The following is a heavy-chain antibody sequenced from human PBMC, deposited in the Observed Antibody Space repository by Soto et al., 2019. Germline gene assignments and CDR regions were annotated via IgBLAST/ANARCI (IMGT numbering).Heavy chain of an antibody. CDR2: INTDNGGA. Sequence: QVQLVQSGAEVKKPGASVKVSCKASGYIFTDYHIHWVRQAPGQGLEFMGWINTDNGGAGSAQQFQGRVTVTRDTSITTVYLELSNLRSDDTAEYFCAKERGSNSLHPSYNWFDTWGQGTLITVSS. D-gene: IGHD6-13*01. CDR3: AKERGSNSLHPSYNWFDT. J-gene: IGHJ5*02. CDR1: GYIFTDYH. V-gene: IGHV1-2*02.